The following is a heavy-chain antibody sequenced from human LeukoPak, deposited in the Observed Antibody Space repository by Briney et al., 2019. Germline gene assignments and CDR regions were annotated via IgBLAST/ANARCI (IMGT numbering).Heavy chain of an antibody. D-gene: IGHD2-2*01. J-gene: IGHJ4*02. Sequence: PSETLSLTCTVSGGSIRSYYWSWIRQPPGKGLEWIGYIYYSGSTNYNPSLKSRVTISVDTSKNQFSLKLSSVTAADTAVYYCAKDPTYCSSTSCYDDYYFDYWGQGTLVTVSS. CDR3: AKDPTYCSSTSCYDDYYFDY. CDR1: GGSIRSYY. V-gene: IGHV4-59*01. CDR2: IYYSGST.